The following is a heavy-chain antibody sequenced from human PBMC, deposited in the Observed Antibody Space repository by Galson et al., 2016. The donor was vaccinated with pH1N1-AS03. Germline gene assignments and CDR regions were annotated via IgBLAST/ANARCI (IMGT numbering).Heavy chain of an antibody. J-gene: IGHJ4*02. CDR3: AREVADLEFDY. CDR2: INPKSGGT. V-gene: IGHV1-2*06. Sequence: SVKVSCKASGYNFTDYYIHWVRQAPGQGLEWMGRINPKSGGTQYGEKFQGRVIMTRDTSISTGYMELSRLKFDDTAIYYCAREVADLEFDYWGQGTLVTVSS. CDR1: GYNFTDYY. D-gene: IGHD6-19*01.